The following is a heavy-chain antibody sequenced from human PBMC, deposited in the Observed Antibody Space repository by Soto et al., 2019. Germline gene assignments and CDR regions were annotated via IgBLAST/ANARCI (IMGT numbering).Heavy chain of an antibody. V-gene: IGHV3-66*01. D-gene: IGHD6-19*01. J-gene: IGHJ6*03. CDR2: IYSGGST. CDR3: ARDTELAVAGLYYYYYYMDI. Sequence: EVQLVASGGGLVQPGGSLRLSCAASGFTVSSNYMSWVSQAPGKGLEWVSVIYSGGSTYYADSVKGRFTISRDNSKNTLYLQMNSLRAEDTAVYYCARDTELAVAGLYYYYYYMDIWGKVTTLTVSS. CDR1: GFTVSSNY.